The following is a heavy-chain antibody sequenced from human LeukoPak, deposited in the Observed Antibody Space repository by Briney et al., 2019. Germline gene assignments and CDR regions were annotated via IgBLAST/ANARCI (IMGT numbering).Heavy chain of an antibody. Sequence: SETLSLTCTVSGGSTSSHYWSWIRQPPGKGLEWIGYIYYSGSTNYNPSLKSRVTISVDTSKNQFSLKLSSVTAADTAVYYCARVNSGGSFLYCTSHWYFDLWGRGTLVTVSS. CDR1: GGSTSSHY. V-gene: IGHV4-59*11. J-gene: IGHJ2*01. CDR2: IYYSGST. CDR3: ARVNSGGSFLYCTSHWYFDL. D-gene: IGHD2-15*01.